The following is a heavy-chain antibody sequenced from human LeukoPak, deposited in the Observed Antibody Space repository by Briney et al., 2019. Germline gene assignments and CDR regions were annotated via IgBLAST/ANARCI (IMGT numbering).Heavy chain of an antibody. J-gene: IGHJ4*02. V-gene: IGHV3-23*01. CDR1: GFTFSSYA. CDR3: AKDRSLDGGNSNGYFDS. CDR2: ISGSAGST. Sequence: SLSLSCAASGFTFSSYAMNWVRQAPGKGLEWVSIISGSAGSTYYADSVKGRFTISRDNSKNTLFLQMNSLRAEDTAVYYCAKDRSLDGGNSNGYFDSWGQGTLVTVSS. D-gene: IGHD4-23*01.